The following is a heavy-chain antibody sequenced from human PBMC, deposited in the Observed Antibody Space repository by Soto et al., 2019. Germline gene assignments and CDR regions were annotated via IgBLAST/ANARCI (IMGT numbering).Heavy chain of an antibody. CDR3: ASSREGGSGRYFDY. CDR1: GYTFTSYG. D-gene: IGHD1-26*01. J-gene: IGHJ4*02. CDR2: ISAHNGNT. Sequence: QVQLVQSGAEVRKPGASVKVSCKASGYTFTSYGLTWVRQAPGQGLEWMGWISAHNGNTNYAQKLQGRVTMTTDTSTSTAYMELRSLRSDDTAVYYFASSREGGSGRYFDYWGQGTLVTVSS. V-gene: IGHV1-18*01.